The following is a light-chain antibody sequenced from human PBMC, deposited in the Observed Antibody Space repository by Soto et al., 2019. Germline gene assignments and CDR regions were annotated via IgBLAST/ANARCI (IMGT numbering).Light chain of an antibody. Sequence: ETVLTQSPATLSLSPGERATLSCRASQTIRRNLAWYQHKPGQAPRLLIYDASNRATGIPGRFSGSGSGTDFTLTISNLEPEDSAVYYCQQRDNWPWTFGQGAKVEIK. J-gene: IGKJ1*01. CDR2: DAS. CDR3: QQRDNWPWT. CDR1: QTIRRN. V-gene: IGKV3-11*01.